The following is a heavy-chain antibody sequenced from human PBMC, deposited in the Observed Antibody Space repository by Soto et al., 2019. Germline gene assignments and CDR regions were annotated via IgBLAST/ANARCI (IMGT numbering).Heavy chain of an antibody. CDR2: ISSSGSTI. D-gene: IGHD3-22*01. CDR1: GFTFSSYE. V-gene: IGHV3-48*03. J-gene: IGHJ3*02. Sequence: GGSLRLSCAASGFTFSSYEMNWVRQAPGKGLEWVSYISSSGSTIYYADSVKGRFTISRDNAKNSLYLQMNSLRAEDTAVYYCAREGHYYDSSGYQFGNDAFDIWGQGTMVTVSS. CDR3: AREGHYYDSSGYQFGNDAFDI.